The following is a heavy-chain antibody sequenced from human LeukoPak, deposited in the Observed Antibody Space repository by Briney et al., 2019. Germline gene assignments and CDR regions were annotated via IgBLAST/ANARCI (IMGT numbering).Heavy chain of an antibody. CDR1: GYRLTELA. J-gene: IGHJ4*02. CDR2: FDTEDDET. CDR3: AREFLAARPYLKRTNLNFDY. V-gene: IGHV1-24*01. Sequence: VASVKVSCKVSGYRLTELAINWVRQAPGKGLEWLGGFDTEDDETIYALKVQGRITLTEDTSTDTVYMELSSLRSEDTAVYYCAREFLAARPYLKRTNLNFDYWGQGTLVTVSS. D-gene: IGHD6-6*01.